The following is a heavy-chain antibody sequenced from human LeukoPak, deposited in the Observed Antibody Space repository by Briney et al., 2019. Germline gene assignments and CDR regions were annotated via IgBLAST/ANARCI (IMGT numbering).Heavy chain of an antibody. CDR1: GGSISSYY. CDR3: ASSPLSVAGDTFDY. V-gene: IGHV4-4*07. D-gene: IGHD6-19*01. CDR2: IYTSGSA. J-gene: IGHJ4*02. Sequence: SETLSLTCTVPGGSISSYYWSWIRQPAGKGLEWIGRIYTSGSANYNPSLKSRLTMSVDTSTNQFSLKLSSVTAADTAVYYCASSPLSVAGDTFDYWGQGSLVAVSS.